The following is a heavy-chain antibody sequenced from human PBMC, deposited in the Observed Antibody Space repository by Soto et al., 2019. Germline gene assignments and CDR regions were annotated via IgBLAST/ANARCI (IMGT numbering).Heavy chain of an antibody. D-gene: IGHD6-13*01. CDR1: GGSFTSNNW. CDR3: ARSSHKESWFDP. V-gene: IGHV4-4*02. CDR2: IYRTGST. Sequence: QVQLQESGPGLVKPSGTLSLTCAVSGGSFTSNNWWTWVRQPPGQGLEWIGEIYRTGSTNYNPSLKSRVTISLDKSENQFSLKLNSVTAADTAVYYCARSSHKESWFDPWGQGTLVTVSS. J-gene: IGHJ5*02.